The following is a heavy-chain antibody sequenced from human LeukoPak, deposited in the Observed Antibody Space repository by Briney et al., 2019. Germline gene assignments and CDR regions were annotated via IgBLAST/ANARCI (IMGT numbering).Heavy chain of an antibody. D-gene: IGHD3-10*01. CDR1: GYTFTGYY. V-gene: IGHV1-2*02. CDR2: INPNSGGT. CDR3: ARRLLWFGELNFDY. J-gene: IGHJ4*02. Sequence: ASVKVSCKASGYTFTGYYMHWVRQAPGQGLEWMGWINPNSGGTNYAQKFQGRVTMTRDTSISTAYMELSRLRSDDTAVYYCARRLLWFGELNFDYWGQGTLVTVSS.